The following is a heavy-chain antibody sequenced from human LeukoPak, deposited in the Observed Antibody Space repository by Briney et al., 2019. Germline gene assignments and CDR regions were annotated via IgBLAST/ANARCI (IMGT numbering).Heavy chain of an antibody. CDR2: ITGSGGST. Sequence: PGGSLRLSCAASGLTFSRYAMSWVRQAPGKGLEWVSAITGSGGSTYYADSVKGRFIISRDNSQNTLYLQMNTLRAEDTDVYYCAKVPSLVRGVAFDYWGQGTLVTVSS. J-gene: IGHJ4*02. CDR3: AKVPSLVRGVAFDY. D-gene: IGHD3-10*01. CDR1: GLTFSRYA. V-gene: IGHV3-23*01.